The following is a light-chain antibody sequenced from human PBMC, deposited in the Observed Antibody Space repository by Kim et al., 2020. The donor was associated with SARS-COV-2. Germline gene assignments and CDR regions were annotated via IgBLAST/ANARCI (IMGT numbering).Light chain of an antibody. Sequence: ETVLTQSPGTLSLSPGERATLSCRASQSVSNNYLAWYQQKPGQAPRLLIYGASSRATGIPDRFSGSGSGTDFTLTISRLEPEDFAVYYCQQYGSSPRLTFGGGTKVDIK. J-gene: IGKJ4*01. CDR1: QSVSNNY. CDR2: GAS. V-gene: IGKV3-20*01. CDR3: QQYGSSPRLT.